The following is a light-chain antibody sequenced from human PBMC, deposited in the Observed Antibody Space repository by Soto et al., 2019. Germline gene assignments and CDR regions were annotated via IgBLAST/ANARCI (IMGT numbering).Light chain of an antibody. V-gene: IGKV3D-20*02. CDR2: GAS. CDR1: QSVSSSY. CDR3: QQRSNWPQT. J-gene: IGKJ1*01. Sequence: EIVMTQSPATLSVSPGERATHSCRASQSVSSSYLAWYQQKPGQAPRLLIYGASNRATGIAARFSGSGSGTDFTLTISSLEPEDFAVYYCQQRSNWPQTFGQGTKVDIK.